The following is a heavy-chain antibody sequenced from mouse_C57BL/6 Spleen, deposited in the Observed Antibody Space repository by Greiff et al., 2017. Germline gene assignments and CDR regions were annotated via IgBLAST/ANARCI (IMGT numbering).Heavy chain of an antibody. Sequence: QVQLQQPGAELVRPGSSVKLSCKASGYTFTSYWMHWVKQRPIQGLEWIGNIDPSDSETHYNQKFKDKATLTVDKSSSTAYMQLSSLTSEDSAVYYCARAGAYSNFFAYWGQGTLVTVSA. CDR2: IDPSDSET. V-gene: IGHV1-52*01. CDR1: GYTFTSYW. J-gene: IGHJ3*01. D-gene: IGHD2-5*01. CDR3: ARAGAYSNFFAY.